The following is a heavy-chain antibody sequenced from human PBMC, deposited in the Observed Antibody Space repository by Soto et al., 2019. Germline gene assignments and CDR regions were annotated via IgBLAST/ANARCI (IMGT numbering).Heavy chain of an antibody. D-gene: IGHD3-16*01. Sequence: QVQLVESGGGVVQPGRSLRLSCAASGFTFSSYGMHWVRQAPGKGLEWVAVISYDGSNKYYADSVKGRFTISRDNSKNTLYLQMNSLRAEDTAVYYWAIDYGNYYYYGMDVWGQGTTVTVSS. CDR2: ISYDGSNK. CDR3: AIDYGNYYYYGMDV. CDR1: GFTFSSYG. J-gene: IGHJ6*02. V-gene: IGHV3-30*03.